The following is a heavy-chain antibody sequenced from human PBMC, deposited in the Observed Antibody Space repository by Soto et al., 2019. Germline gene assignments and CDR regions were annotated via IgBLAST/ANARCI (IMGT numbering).Heavy chain of an antibody. CDR2: VNSDGSIT. CDR3: TRDQRYSSSV. Sequence: GSLRLSCAASGFDFTNSWMHWVRQPPGKGLVWVSHVNSDGSITTYADSVKGRFTISRDNAKNTVYLQMNSLRVEDTAGYYCTRDQRYSSSVWGQGTLVTVSS. J-gene: IGHJ4*02. V-gene: IGHV3-74*01. CDR1: GFDFTNSW. D-gene: IGHD5-18*01.